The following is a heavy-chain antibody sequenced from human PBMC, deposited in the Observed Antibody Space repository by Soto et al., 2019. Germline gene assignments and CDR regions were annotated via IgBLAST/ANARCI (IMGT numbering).Heavy chain of an antibody. CDR1: GGTFSSYA. Sequence: QVQLVQSGAEVKKPGSSVKVSCKASGGTFSSYAISWVRQAPGQGLEWMGGIIPIFGTANYAQKFQGRVTITADESTSTAYMELSSLRSEDTAVYYCARETGDHQLWVPRWFAPWGQGTLVTVSS. J-gene: IGHJ5*02. V-gene: IGHV1-69*12. D-gene: IGHD5-18*01. CDR3: ARETGDHQLWVPRWFAP. CDR2: IIPIFGTA.